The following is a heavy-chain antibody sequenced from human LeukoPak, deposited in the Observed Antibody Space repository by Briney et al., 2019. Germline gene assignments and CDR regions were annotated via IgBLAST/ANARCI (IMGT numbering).Heavy chain of an antibody. Sequence: SETLSLTCTVSGGSISSYYWSWIRQPPGKGLEWIGYIYYSGSTNYNPSLKSRVTISVDTSKSQFSLKLTSVTAADTAVYYCARGLTYYFDSSGYYVTDAFDIWGQGTMVAVSS. J-gene: IGHJ3*02. CDR2: IYYSGST. CDR1: GGSISSYY. V-gene: IGHV4-59*01. CDR3: ARGLTYYFDSSGYYVTDAFDI. D-gene: IGHD3-22*01.